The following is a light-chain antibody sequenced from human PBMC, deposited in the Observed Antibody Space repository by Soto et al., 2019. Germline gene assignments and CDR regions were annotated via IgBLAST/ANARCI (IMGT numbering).Light chain of an antibody. Sequence: EIVMTQSPATLSVSPGERATLSCRASQSVSSNLAWYQQKPGQAPRLLIYGASTRATGIPARFSGSGSGTEFTLTISSLKSEDFAVYYCQQYNNWPGTFGKGTKVEIK. CDR1: QSVSSN. V-gene: IGKV3-15*01. CDR2: GAS. J-gene: IGKJ1*01. CDR3: QQYNNWPGT.